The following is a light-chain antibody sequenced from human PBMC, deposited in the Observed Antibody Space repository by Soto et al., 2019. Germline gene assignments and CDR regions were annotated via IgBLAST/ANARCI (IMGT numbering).Light chain of an antibody. J-gene: IGKJ1*01. CDR1: ESVSTF. CDR3: QQYNKWPLT. CDR2: GAS. V-gene: IGKV3-15*01. Sequence: IVLTQSPATLSLSTGERATLSCRASESVSTFLAWYQQTPGQAPRLLIYGASTRATGIPVRFSGSASGTEFTLTISSLQSEDFTVYYCQQYNKWPLTFGQGTKVDI.